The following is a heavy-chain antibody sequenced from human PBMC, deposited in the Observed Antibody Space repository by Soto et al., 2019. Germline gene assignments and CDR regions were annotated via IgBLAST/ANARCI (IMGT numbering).Heavy chain of an antibody. CDR2: INGGDDSE. J-gene: IGHJ4*02. CDR1: GFNFRSSP. CDR3: PKDSHWGIISPTHAH. V-gene: IGHV3-23*01. Sequence: GGSLRLSCAVSGFNFRSSPMSWVRRAPGKGLEWVSGINGGDDSEHYAESVRGRFTITRDNSKNTLVLQMNSLRAEDTAIYYCPKDSHWGIISPTHAHWGQGTLVTVSS. D-gene: IGHD3-16*01.